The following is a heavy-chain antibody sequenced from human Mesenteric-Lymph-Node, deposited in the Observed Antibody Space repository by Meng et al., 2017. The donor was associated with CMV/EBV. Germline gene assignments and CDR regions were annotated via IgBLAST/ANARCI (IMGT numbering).Heavy chain of an antibody. CDR1: GYSFTSYW. CDR2: IYPGDSDT. CDR3: ARQSDYGDYFRDY. J-gene: IGHJ4*02. D-gene: IGHD4-17*01. Sequence: KVSCKGSGYSFTSYWIGWVRQMPGKGLEWMGIIYPGDSDTSYSPSFQGQVTISADKSISTAYLQWSSLKASDTAMYYCARQSDYGDYFRDYWGQGTLVTVSS. V-gene: IGHV5-51*01.